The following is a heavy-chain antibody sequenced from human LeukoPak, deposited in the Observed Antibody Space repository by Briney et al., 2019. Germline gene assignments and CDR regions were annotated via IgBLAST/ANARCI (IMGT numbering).Heavy chain of an antibody. CDR3: ARVPGRPAAVFDY. Sequence: PSETLSLTCAVYGGSLSGYSWSWIRQPPGKGLEWIGELNHSGSTNYNPSLKSRVTISVDTSKNQFSLKLSSMTAADSAFYYCARVPGRPAAVFDYWGQGTLVTVSS. CDR2: LNHSGST. D-gene: IGHD2-2*01. J-gene: IGHJ4*02. V-gene: IGHV4-34*01. CDR1: GGSLSGYS.